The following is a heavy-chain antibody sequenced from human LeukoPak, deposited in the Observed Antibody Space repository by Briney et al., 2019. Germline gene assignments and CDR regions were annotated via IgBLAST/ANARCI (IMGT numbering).Heavy chain of an antibody. V-gene: IGHV3-30*04. Sequence: GSLRLSCAASGFTFSSYAMHWVRQAPGKGLEWVAVISYHGSNKHYADSVKGRFTISRDNSKSTLYLQMNSLRAEDTAVYYCARGSWRFDDGDSGFDPWGQGTLVTVSS. CDR2: ISYHGSNK. J-gene: IGHJ5*02. CDR1: GFTFSSYA. CDR3: ARGSWRFDDGDSGFDP. D-gene: IGHD4-17*01.